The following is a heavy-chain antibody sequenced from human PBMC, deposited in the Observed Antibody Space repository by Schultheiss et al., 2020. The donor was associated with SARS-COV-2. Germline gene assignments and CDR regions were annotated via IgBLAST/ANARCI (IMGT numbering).Heavy chain of an antibody. V-gene: IGHV4-30-2*01. CDR1: GGSISSGGYS. CDR3: ARMIAGVAAAAKDDY. CDR2: IYHSGST. D-gene: IGHD6-13*01. Sequence: SETLSLTCAVSGGSISSGGYSWSWIRQPPGKGLEWIGYIYHSGSTYYNPSLKSRVTISVDTSKNQFSLKLSSVTAADTAVYYCARMIAGVAAAAKDDYWGQGTLVTVSS. J-gene: IGHJ4*02.